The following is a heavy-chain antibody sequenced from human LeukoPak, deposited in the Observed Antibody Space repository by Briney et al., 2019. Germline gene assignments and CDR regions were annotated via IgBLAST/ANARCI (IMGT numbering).Heavy chain of an antibody. Sequence: SETLSLTCAVSGGSISSYYWSWIRQPPGKGLEWIGYIYYSGSTNYNPSLKSRVTISVDTSKNQFSLKLSSVTAADTAVYYCARDRGYYYMDVWGKGTTVTISS. V-gene: IGHV4-59*01. CDR1: GGSISSYY. CDR2: IYYSGST. J-gene: IGHJ6*03. CDR3: ARDRGYYYMDV.